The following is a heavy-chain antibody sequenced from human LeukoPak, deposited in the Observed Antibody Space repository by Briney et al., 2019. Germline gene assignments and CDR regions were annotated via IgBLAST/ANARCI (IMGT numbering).Heavy chain of an antibody. Sequence: GGSLRLSCAASGFTVSSNYMSWVRQAPGKGLEWVSVIYSGGSTYYADSVKGRFTISRDNSKNTLYLQMNSLRAEDTAVYYCAKDDYDFWSGYQRYNWFDPWGQGTLVTVSS. J-gene: IGHJ5*02. V-gene: IGHV3-53*01. CDR3: AKDDYDFWSGYQRYNWFDP. CDR1: GFTVSSNY. CDR2: IYSGGST. D-gene: IGHD3-3*01.